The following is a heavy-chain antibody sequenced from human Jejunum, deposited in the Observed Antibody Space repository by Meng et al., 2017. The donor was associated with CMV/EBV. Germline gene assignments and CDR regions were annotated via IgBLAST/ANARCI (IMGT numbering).Heavy chain of an antibody. CDR3: AKGGFCTTSSCTRGAFDM. D-gene: IGHD2-2*01. V-gene: IGHV3-43*01. Sequence: MSWVRQAPGKGLEWVSLISWDGSSTYYADSVKGRSTISRDNSKNSLYLQMNSLRSDDTALYYCAKGGFCTTSSCTRGAFDMWGQGTMVTVSS. J-gene: IGHJ3*02. CDR2: ISWDGSST.